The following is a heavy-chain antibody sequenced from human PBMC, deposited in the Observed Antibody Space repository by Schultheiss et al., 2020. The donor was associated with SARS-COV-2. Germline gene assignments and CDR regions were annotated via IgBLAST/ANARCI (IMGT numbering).Heavy chain of an antibody. CDR2: ISYDGSNK. V-gene: IGHV3-30*03. CDR1: GFTFSSYG. Sequence: GESLKISCAASGFTFSSYGMHWVRQAPGKGLEWVAVISYDGSNKYYADSVKGRFTISRDNSKNTLYLQMNSLRAEDTAVYYCASGSSGWDNWFDPWGQGTLVTVSS. J-gene: IGHJ5*02. CDR3: ASGSSGWDNWFDP. D-gene: IGHD6-19*01.